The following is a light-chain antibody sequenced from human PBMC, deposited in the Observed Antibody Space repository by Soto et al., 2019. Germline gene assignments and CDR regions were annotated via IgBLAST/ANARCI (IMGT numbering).Light chain of an antibody. CDR3: HQYGSSPYT. CDR2: GTS. J-gene: IGKJ2*01. V-gene: IGKV3-20*01. Sequence: DIVLTQSPDTLSLSPGERATLSCRASQSVRNSYVAWYQQKPGQPPSLVIYGTSNGATGVPDRFSGSGSGTDFSLTISRLEPEDFAVYYCHQYGSSPYTFGQGTILEIK. CDR1: QSVRNSY.